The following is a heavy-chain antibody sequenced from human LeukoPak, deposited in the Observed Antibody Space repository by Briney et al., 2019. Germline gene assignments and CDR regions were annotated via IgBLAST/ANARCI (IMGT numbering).Heavy chain of an antibody. J-gene: IGHJ4*02. CDR2: IIPLFGTA. D-gene: IGHD5-12*01. V-gene: IGHV1-69*01. CDR3: ARASVGYSGYDYFDY. CDR1: GGTFSSYA. Sequence: SSLKVSCKASGGTFSSYAISWVRQTPGQGLEWIGGIIPLFGTANYAQKFQGRVTITADETTSRAYMELSSRRSEDKAVYYCARASVGYSGYDYFDYWAREPWSPSPQ.